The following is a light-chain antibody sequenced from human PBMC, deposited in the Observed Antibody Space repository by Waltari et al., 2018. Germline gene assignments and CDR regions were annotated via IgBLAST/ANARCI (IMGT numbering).Light chain of an antibody. CDR2: DAD. J-gene: IGLJ2*01. CDR3: CSYAGRYTSV. V-gene: IGLV2-11*01. CDR1: HSDFGAHIY. Sequence: QSALPQPRSVSGSPGQSPPLSCPGTHSDFGAHIYVSWYQHRPAKAPKLLLYDADKRPSGVPDRFSGSKAGNTASLTISGLQADDEADYYCCSYAGRYTSVFGGGTKVTVL.